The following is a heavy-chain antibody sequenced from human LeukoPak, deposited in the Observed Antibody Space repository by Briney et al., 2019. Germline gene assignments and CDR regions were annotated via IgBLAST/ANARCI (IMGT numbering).Heavy chain of an antibody. CDR3: ARSSIAGATSDY. Sequence: SETLSLTCTVSGGSISSYYWSWIRQPPGKGLEWIGYIYYSGSTNYNPSLKSRVTIPVDTSKNQFSLKLSSVTAADTAVYYCARSSIAGATSDYWGQGTLVTVSS. V-gene: IGHV4-59*08. CDR1: GGSISSYY. CDR2: IYYSGST. D-gene: IGHD1-26*01. J-gene: IGHJ4*02.